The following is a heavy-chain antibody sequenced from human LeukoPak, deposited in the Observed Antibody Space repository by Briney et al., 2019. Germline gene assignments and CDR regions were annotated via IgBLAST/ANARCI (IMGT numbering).Heavy chain of an antibody. D-gene: IGHD2-15*01. CDR3: ARLSIGYCSGGNCYGGS. Sequence: GESLKISCKGSGYSFTSYWIAWVRQMPGKGLEWMGIIYPGDSDTRYSPSFQGQVTISADKSINTAYLQWGSLKASDTAMYYCARLSIGYCSGGNCYGGSWGQGTLVTVSS. V-gene: IGHV5-51*01. CDR2: IYPGDSDT. J-gene: IGHJ5*02. CDR1: GYSFTSYW.